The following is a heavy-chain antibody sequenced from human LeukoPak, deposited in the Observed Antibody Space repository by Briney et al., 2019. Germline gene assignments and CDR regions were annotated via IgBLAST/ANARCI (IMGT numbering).Heavy chain of an antibody. J-gene: IGHJ3*01. V-gene: IGHV3-33*06. Sequence: GGSLRLSCAASGFTFSSYGMHWVRQAPGKGLEWVAVIWYDGSNKYYADSVKGRFTISRDNSKNTLYLQMNSLSAEDTAVYTCAKCISTLDGGDVFDVWGQGTMVTVSS. CDR3: AKCISTLDGGDVFDV. CDR2: IWYDGSNK. CDR1: GFTFSSYG. D-gene: IGHD2-15*01.